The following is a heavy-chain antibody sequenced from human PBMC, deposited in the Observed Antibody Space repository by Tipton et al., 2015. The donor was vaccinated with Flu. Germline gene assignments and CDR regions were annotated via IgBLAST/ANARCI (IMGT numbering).Heavy chain of an antibody. Sequence: GSLRLSCAASGFTFSSYEMNWVRQAPGKGLEWVSYISSSGSTIYYADSVKGRFTISRDNAKNSLYLQMNSLRAEDTAVYYCARVQLLGYDSSGSQYYFDYWGQGTLVTVSS. CDR3: ARVQLLGYDSSGSQYYFDY. CDR1: GFTFSSYE. V-gene: IGHV3-48*03. D-gene: IGHD3-22*01. J-gene: IGHJ4*02. CDR2: ISSSGSTI.